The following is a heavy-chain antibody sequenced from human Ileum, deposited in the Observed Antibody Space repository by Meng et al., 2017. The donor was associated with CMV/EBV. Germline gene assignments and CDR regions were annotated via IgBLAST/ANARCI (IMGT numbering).Heavy chain of an antibody. J-gene: IGHJ5*02. D-gene: IGHD3-10*01. CDR3: ARAEILWFGELTNWLDP. Sequence: YTFANYAISWVQQAPGQGLEWMGWINANNGYTNYAQKLQGRVTVTIDTSTSTAYMELRTLRSDDTAVYYCARAEILWFGELTNWLDPWGQGTLVTVSS. V-gene: IGHV1-18*01. CDR2: INANNGYT. CDR1: YTFANYA.